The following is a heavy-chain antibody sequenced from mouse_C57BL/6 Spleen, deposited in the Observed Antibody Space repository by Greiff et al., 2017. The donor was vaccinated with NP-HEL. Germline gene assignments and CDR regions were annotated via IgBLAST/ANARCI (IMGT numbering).Heavy chain of an antibody. V-gene: IGHV1-47*01. J-gene: IGHJ4*01. Sequence: VMLVESGAELVKPGASVKMSCKASGYTFTTYPIEWMKQNHGKSLEWIGNFHPYNDDTKYNEKFKGKATLTVEKSSSTVYLELSRLTSDDSAVYYCARALDRYYAMDYWGQGTSVTVSS. CDR3: ARALDRYYAMDY. CDR1: GYTFTTYP. CDR2: FHPYNDDT.